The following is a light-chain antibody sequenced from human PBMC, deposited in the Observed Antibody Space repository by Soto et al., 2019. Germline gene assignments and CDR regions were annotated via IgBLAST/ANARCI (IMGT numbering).Light chain of an antibody. CDR1: QTISSC. V-gene: IGKV1-5*03. CDR2: LAS. CDR3: QQYIRYRA. Sequence: DIQLTQSPSTLSGSVGDRVTITCRASQTISSCLAWYLQKPGQDPKLLISLASNGESGVPARFSGSGSGPEFTLNISSLEPDDSAAYYCQQYIRYRAFGQGTKVDIK. J-gene: IGKJ1*01.